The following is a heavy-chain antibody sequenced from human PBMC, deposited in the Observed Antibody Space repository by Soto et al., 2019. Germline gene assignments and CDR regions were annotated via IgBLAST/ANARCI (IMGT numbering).Heavy chain of an antibody. Sequence: PSETLSLTCTVSGCSISSSSYFWGWIRQPPGKGLEWIGSIYYSGSTYYNPSLKSRVTVSVDTSKNQFSLKLSSVTAADTAVYYCARVRYCISTSCYVGGLFDYWGQGTLVTAPQ. D-gene: IGHD2-2*01. J-gene: IGHJ4*02. V-gene: IGHV4-39*01. CDR1: GCSISSSSYF. CDR3: ARVRYCISTSCYVGGLFDY. CDR2: IYYSGST.